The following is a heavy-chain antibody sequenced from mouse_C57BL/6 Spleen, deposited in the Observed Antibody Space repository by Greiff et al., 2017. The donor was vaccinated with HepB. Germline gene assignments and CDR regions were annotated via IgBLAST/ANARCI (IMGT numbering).Heavy chain of an antibody. V-gene: IGHV1-15*01. CDR2: IDPETGGT. Sequence: VQGVESGAELVRPGASVTLSCKASGYTFTDYEMHWVKQTPVHGLEWIGAIDPETGGTAYNQKFKGKAILTADKSSSTAYMELRSLTSEDSAVYYCKRSYGSSWFAYWGQGTLVTVSA. CDR3: KRSYGSSWFAY. J-gene: IGHJ3*01. D-gene: IGHD1-1*01. CDR1: GYTFTDYE.